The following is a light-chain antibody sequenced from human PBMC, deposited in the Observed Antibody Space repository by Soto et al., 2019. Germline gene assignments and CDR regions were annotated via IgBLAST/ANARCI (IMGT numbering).Light chain of an antibody. Sequence: SFSVTCRASQSISGWLAWYQQKPGKAPKLLIYDASSLEGGVPSRFSGSGSGTEFTLTISSLQPDDLATYYCQQYNSYPWTFGQGTKVDI. V-gene: IGKV1-5*01. CDR1: QSISGW. CDR3: QQYNSYPWT. CDR2: DAS. J-gene: IGKJ1*01.